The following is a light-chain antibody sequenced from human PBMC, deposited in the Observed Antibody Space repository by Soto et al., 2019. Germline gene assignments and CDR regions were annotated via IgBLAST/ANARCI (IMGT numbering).Light chain of an antibody. CDR3: LQDHDYQWT. J-gene: IGKJ2*02. CDR2: AAS. Sequence: EIVMTQSPATLSLSPGERATLSCRASQSVSSSYLSWYQQKPGKAPDLLIYAASDLQTEVPSRFSGGGSGTDFTLTISSVQAEDFATYYCLQDHDYQWTFGQGTRLEIK. CDR1: QSVSSSY. V-gene: IGKV3D-7*01.